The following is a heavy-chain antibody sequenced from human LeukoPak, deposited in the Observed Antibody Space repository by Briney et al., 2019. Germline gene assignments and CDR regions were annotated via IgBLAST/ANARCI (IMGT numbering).Heavy chain of an antibody. D-gene: IGHD3-10*01. CDR3: ASITMAGYYYYMDV. Sequence: SETLSLTCAVYGGSFSGYYWSWIRQPPGKGLEWIGEINHSGSTNYNPSLKSRVTISVDTSKNQFSLKLSSVTAADTAVYYCASITMAGYYYYMDVWGKGTTVTVSS. CDR2: INHSGST. J-gene: IGHJ6*03. V-gene: IGHV4-34*01. CDR1: GGSFSGYY.